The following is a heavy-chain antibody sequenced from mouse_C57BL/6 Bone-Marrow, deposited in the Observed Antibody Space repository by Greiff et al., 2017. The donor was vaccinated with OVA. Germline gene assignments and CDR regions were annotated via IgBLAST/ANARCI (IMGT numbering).Heavy chain of an antibody. CDR1: GYAFSSSW. V-gene: IGHV1-82*01. CDR3: ARHYGSSYNY. D-gene: IGHD1-1*01. J-gene: IGHJ2*01. CDR2: IYPGDGAT. Sequence: QVQLQQSGPELVKPGASVKISCKASGYAFSSSWMNWVKQRPGKGLEWIGRIYPGDGATNYNGKFKGKATLTADKSSSTAYMQLSSLTSEDSAVYFCARHYGSSYNYWGQGTTLTVSS.